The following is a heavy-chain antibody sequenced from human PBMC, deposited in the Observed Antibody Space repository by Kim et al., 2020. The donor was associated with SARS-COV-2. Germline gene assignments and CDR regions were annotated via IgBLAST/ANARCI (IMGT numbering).Heavy chain of an antibody. J-gene: IGHJ6*02. V-gene: IGHV3-21*01. CDR2: ISSSSSYI. D-gene: IGHD1-26*01. Sequence: LSLTCAASGFTFSSYSMNWVRQAPGKGLEWVSSISSSSSYIYYADSVKGRFTISRDNAKNSLYLQMNSLRAEDTAVYYCARKGGSYPHYYYYGMDVWGQGTTVTVSS. CDR1: GFTFSSYS. CDR3: ARKGGSYPHYYYYGMDV.